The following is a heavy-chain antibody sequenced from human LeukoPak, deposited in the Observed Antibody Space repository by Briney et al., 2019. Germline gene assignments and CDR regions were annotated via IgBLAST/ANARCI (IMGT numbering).Heavy chain of an antibody. V-gene: IGHV1-18*01. Sequence: ASVKVSCKASGYTFTTYGISWVRQSPGQGLEWMGWISGYNGNTNYAQKFQGRVTITTDESTSTAYMELSSLRSEDTAVYYCARECGCGYCGGDCYRSGLPFDAFDIWGQGTMVTVSS. CDR2: ISGYNGNT. D-gene: IGHD2-21*01. CDR3: ARECGCGYCGGDCYRSGLPFDAFDI. J-gene: IGHJ3*02. CDR1: GYTFTTYG.